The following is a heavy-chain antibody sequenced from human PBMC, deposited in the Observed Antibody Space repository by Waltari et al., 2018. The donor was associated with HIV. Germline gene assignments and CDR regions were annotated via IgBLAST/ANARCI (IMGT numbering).Heavy chain of an antibody. J-gene: IGHJ2*01. D-gene: IGHD4-17*01. CDR3: ATRGDYGDLPKYFDL. Sequence: QVELQQGGAGLLKPSETLSLSCAVSGGSFSPYYWSGIRQPPGKGLEWVGEINNSGSINFKPSLKSGLNISLAASKKQSSLHLTSVTAADTALYYCATRGDYGDLPKYFDLWGRGTLVTVSS. CDR1: GGSFSPYY. V-gene: IGHV4-34*02. CDR2: INNSGSI.